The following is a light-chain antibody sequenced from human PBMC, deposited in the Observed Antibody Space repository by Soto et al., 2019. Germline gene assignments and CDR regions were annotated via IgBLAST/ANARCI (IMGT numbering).Light chain of an antibody. CDR2: DTS. V-gene: IGLV7-46*01. Sequence: QAVVTQEPSLTVSPGGTVTLTCGSSTGAVTSGHYPYWFQQKPGQAPRTLIYDTSNKHSWTPARFSGSLLGGKAALTLSGAQPEDEAEYYCLLSYRVFGNGTKLTVL. CDR1: TGAVTSGHY. CDR3: LLSYRV. J-gene: IGLJ1*01.